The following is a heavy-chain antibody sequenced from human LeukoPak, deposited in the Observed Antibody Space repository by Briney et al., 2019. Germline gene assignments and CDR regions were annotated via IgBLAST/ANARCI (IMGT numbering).Heavy chain of an antibody. D-gene: IGHD6-13*01. CDR3: ARGAAAVRLYWYFDL. V-gene: IGHV4-61*02. J-gene: IGHJ2*01. Sequence: SETLSLTCTVSGGSTSSGSYYWNWIRQPAGKGLEWIGRIYTSGSTNYNPSLKSRVTISVDTSKNQFSLKLSSVTAADTAVYYCARGAAAVRLYWYFDLWGRGTLVTVSP. CDR1: GGSTSSGSYY. CDR2: IYTSGST.